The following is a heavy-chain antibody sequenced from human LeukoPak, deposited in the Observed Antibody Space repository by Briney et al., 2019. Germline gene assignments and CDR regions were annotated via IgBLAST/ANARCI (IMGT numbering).Heavy chain of an antibody. CDR2: ISAYNGNT. CDR1: GYTFTSYG. V-gene: IGHV1-18*01. Sequence: ASVKVSCKASGYTFTSYGISWVRQAPGQGLEWMGWISAYNGNTNYAQKLQGRVTMTTDTSTSTAYMELRSLRSDDTAVYYCARVARPGIGVAGTVGYYGMDVWGQGTTVTVSS. D-gene: IGHD6-19*01. CDR3: ARVARPGIGVAGTVGYYGMDV. J-gene: IGHJ6*02.